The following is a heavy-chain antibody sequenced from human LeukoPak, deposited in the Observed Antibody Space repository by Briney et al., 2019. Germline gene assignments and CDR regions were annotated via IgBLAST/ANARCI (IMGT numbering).Heavy chain of an antibody. Sequence: QAGGSLRLSCAASGFTFSSYAMSWVRQAPGKGLEWVSAISGSGGSTYYADSVKGRFTISRDNSKDTLYLQMNSLRAEDTAVYYCAKMDWNPNWFDPWGQGTLVTVSS. CDR2: ISGSGGST. CDR1: GFTFSSYA. V-gene: IGHV3-23*01. D-gene: IGHD1-1*01. J-gene: IGHJ5*02. CDR3: AKMDWNPNWFDP.